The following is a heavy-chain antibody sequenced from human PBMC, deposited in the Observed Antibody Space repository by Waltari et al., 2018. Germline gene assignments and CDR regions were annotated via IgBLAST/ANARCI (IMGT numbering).Heavy chain of an antibody. CDR1: GYTFTSYD. Sequence: QVQLVQSGAEVKKPGASVKVSCKASGYTFTSYDINWVRQATGQGLEWMGWMNPNSGNTGYAQKFQGRVTITRNTSISTAYMELSSLRSEDTAVYYCARGKGFLEWLFHYYYYGMDVWGQGTTVTVSS. CDR3: ARGKGFLEWLFHYYYYGMDV. D-gene: IGHD3-3*01. CDR2: MNPNSGNT. J-gene: IGHJ6*02. V-gene: IGHV1-8*03.